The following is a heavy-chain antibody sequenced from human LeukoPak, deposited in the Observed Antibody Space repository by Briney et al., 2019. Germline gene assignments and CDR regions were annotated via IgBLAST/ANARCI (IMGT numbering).Heavy chain of an antibody. J-gene: IGHJ2*01. V-gene: IGHV3-74*01. CDR2: INSDGSKT. Sequence: GRSLTLSCAASGFTFSSHWMHWVSPAPGKGLVWVSRINSDGSKTSYAKSVKGGLTISRDNAKNTLYLQMDSLRAEDTAVFFCAREDYNGRGWYFDLWGRGTLVTVSS. CDR1: GFTFSSHW. CDR3: AREDYNGRGWYFDL. D-gene: IGHD3-10*01.